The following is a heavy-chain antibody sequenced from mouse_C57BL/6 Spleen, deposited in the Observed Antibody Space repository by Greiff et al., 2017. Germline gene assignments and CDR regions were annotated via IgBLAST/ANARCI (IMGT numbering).Heavy chain of an antibody. Sequence: EVHLVESGGGLVQPGGSLSLSCAASGFTFTDYYMSWVRQPPGKALEWLGFIRNKANGYTTEYSASVKGRFTISRDNSQSILYLQMNALIAENSATYCCARSDGSSSFDYWGQGATLTVSS. CDR1: GFTFTDYY. CDR2: IRNKANGYTT. J-gene: IGHJ2*01. D-gene: IGHD1-1*01. V-gene: IGHV7-3*01. CDR3: ARSDGSSSFDY.